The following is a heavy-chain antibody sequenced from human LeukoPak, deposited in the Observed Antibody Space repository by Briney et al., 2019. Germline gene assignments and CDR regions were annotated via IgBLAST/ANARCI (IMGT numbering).Heavy chain of an antibody. CDR3: AKGGEYDFWSGSTPPDY. V-gene: IGHV3-23*01. CDR2: ISGSGGST. J-gene: IGHJ4*02. Sequence: GGSLRLSCAASGFTFSSYAMSWVRQAPGKGLEWVSAISGSGGSTYYADSVKGRFTISRDNSKNTLYLQMNSLRAEDTAVYYCAKGGEYDFWSGSTPPDYWGRGTLVTVSS. CDR1: GFTFSSYA. D-gene: IGHD3-3*01.